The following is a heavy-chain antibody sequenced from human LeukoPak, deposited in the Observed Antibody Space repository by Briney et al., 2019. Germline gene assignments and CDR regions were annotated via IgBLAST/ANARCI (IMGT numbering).Heavy chain of an antibody. CDR1: GFSFSNYA. CDR2: INGSGTST. J-gene: IGHJ5*01. V-gene: IGHV3-23*05. D-gene: IGHD1-14*01. Sequence: GGSLRLSCAASGFSFSNYAMTWARQAPGKGLEWVSCINGSGTSTYYADSVKGRFTISRDNSKNTVYLQMNSLRVEDTAVYYCANDLPGKVWFDSWGQGTLVIVSS. CDR3: ANDLPGKVWFDS.